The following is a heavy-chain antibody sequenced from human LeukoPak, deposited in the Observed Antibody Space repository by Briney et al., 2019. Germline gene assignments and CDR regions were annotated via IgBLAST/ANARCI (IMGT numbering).Heavy chain of an antibody. CDR2: INPDSGDT. CDR1: DYTLRDHH. CDR3: ALIPGGSWAFDY. V-gene: IGHV1-2*02. Sequence: ASVKDSCKASDYTLRDHHIHRVRPAPPHPLDWMAWINPDSGDTNYAQKFQGRVTMTRDTSISTAYMEVSSLRSDDTAVYYCALIPGGSWAFDYWGQGTLVTVSS. D-gene: IGHD6-13*01. J-gene: IGHJ4*02.